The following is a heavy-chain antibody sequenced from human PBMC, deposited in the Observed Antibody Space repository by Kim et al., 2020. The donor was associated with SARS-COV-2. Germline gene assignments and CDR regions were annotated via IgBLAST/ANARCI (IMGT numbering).Heavy chain of an antibody. CDR2: ISSSSSSI. CDR1: GFTFSSYS. D-gene: IGHD3-3*01. J-gene: IGHJ4*01. CDR3: AGGDFWSGYLRSDY. Sequence: GGSLRLSCAASGFTFSSYSMNWVRQAPGKGLEWVSSISSSSSSIYNAASVKGGFTFSSDNAKNSLHLQMNSLSADATAVYYCAGGDFWSGYLRSDYWG. V-gene: IGHV3-21*01.